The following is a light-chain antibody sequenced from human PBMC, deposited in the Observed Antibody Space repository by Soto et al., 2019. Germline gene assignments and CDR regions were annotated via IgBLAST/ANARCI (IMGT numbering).Light chain of an antibody. CDR3: QQYNTYSSLT. Sequence: DIQMTQSPSSLSASIGDRVTLTCRASQTVNTYLHWYQQQPGKAPKLLIYDASSLESGVPSRFSGSGYGTEFTITISSMQPDDFATYYCQQYNTYSSLTFCGGTKVDIK. J-gene: IGKJ4*01. V-gene: IGKV1-5*01. CDR2: DAS. CDR1: QTVNTY.